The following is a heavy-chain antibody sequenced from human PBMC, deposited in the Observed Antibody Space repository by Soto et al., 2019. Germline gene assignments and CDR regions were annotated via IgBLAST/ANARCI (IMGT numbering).Heavy chain of an antibody. CDR2: IYYSGST. V-gene: IGHV4-39*01. D-gene: IGHD5-18*01. J-gene: IGHJ4*02. CDR3: ARHTGVRRIQLWSGFDY. CDR1: GGSISSSSYY. Sequence: SETLSLTCTVSGGSISSSSYYWGWIRQPPGKGLEWIGSIYYSGSTYYNPSLKSRVTISVDTSKNQFSLKLSSVTAADTAVYYCARHTGVRRIQLWSGFDYWGQGTLVTVSS.